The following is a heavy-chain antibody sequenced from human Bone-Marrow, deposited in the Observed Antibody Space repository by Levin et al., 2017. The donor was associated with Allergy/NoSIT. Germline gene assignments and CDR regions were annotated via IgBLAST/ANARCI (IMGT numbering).Heavy chain of an antibody. J-gene: IGHJ5*02. CDR2: ISYDGSTQ. V-gene: IGHV3-30*18. CDR1: GFSFSRHG. Sequence: PGGSLRLSCAASGFSFSRHGMHWVRQAPGKGLEWVAVISYDGSTQRYVDSVKGRFTISRDDSKNTLYLQMNSLSGEDTAVYYFAKDFSHQWLAPRGSWGQGTLVTGSS. CDR3: AKDFSHQWLAPRGS. D-gene: IGHD6-19*01.